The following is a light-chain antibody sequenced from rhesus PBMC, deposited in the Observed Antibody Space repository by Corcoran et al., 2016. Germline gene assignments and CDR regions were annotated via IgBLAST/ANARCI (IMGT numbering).Light chain of an antibody. CDR1: QSLLYSSNNKNY. V-gene: IGKV4-1*02. Sequence: DIVMTQSPDSLAVSLGERVTINCKSSQSLLYSSNNKNYLAWYQQKPGQAPKLLISWASTRESGVPTRFSGSGSGSDFTLTISGLQAEDVAVYYCQQYYSTPLAFGGGTKVELK. J-gene: IGKJ4*01. CDR2: WAS. CDR3: QQYYSTPLA.